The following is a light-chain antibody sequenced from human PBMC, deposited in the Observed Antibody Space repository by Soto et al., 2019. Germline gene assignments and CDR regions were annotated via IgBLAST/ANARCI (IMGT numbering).Light chain of an antibody. J-gene: IGLJ2*01. CDR1: NSDIGTYIY. V-gene: IGLV2-8*01. CDR3: SSYAGVKNFVV. CDR2: EVY. Sequence: QSALTQPPSASGSPGQSVTISCTGSNSDIGTYIYVSWYQQHPGKGPRLIIYEVYKRPSGVPDRFSGSKSGNTASLTVSGLQTEDEADYYCSSYAGVKNFVVFGGGTKLTVL.